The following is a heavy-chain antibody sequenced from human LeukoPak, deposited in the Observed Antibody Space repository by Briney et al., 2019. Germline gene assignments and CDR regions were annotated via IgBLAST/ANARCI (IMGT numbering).Heavy chain of an antibody. V-gene: IGHV3-30*02. CDR1: GFTFSSYG. Sequence: GGALMLSCAASGFTFSSYGMHWVRQAPGKGLEWVAFIRYDGSNKYYADSVKGRVTISRDNSKNTLDLQMNSLRAEDTAAYYCAKSSFYCSSTSCYGPDYYYYMDVWGKGTTVTVSS. CDR3: AKSSFYCSSTSCYGPDYYYYMDV. D-gene: IGHD2-2*01. CDR2: IRYDGSNK. J-gene: IGHJ6*03.